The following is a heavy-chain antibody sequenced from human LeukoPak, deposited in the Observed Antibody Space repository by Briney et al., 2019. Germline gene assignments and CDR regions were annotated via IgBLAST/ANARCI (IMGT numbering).Heavy chain of an antibody. D-gene: IGHD1-1*01. CDR3: ARGGLRAGTGGLDP. CDR2: MSSKSGDT. Sequence: VASVKVSCKASGYTFIDYDINWVRQATGQGLEWMGWMSSKSGDTGYAQKFQGRVTMTRKTSISTAYMELSSLRPEDTAVYYCARGGLRAGTGGLDPWGQGTLVIVSS. CDR1: GYTFIDYD. V-gene: IGHV1-8*01. J-gene: IGHJ5*02.